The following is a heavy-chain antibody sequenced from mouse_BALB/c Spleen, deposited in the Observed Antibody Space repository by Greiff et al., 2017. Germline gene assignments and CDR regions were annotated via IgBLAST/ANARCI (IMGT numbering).Heavy chain of an antibody. CDR3: ARKGTYGNSPYYFDY. CDR1: GYTFTSYW. D-gene: IGHD2-1*01. Sequence: QVQLKQSGAELVKPGASVKLSCKASGYTFTSYWMHWVKQRPGQGLEWIGEINPSNGRTNYNEKFKSKATLTVDKSSSTAYMQLSSLTSEDSAVYYCARKGTYGNSPYYFDYWGQGTTLTVSS. V-gene: IGHV1S81*02. CDR2: INPSNGRT. J-gene: IGHJ2*01.